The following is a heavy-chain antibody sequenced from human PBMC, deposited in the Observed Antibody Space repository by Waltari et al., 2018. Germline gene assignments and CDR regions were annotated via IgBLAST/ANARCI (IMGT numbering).Heavy chain of an antibody. CDR1: GYTLTELS. Sequence: QVQLVQSGAEVKKPGASVKVSCKVSGYTLTELSMHWVPQAPGKGLEWRGGFDPEDGETSYAQKFQGRVTMTEDTSTDTAYMELSSLRSEDTAVYYCATVSKWELIGRNAFDIWGQGTMVTVSS. CDR3: ATVSKWELIGRNAFDI. D-gene: IGHD1-26*01. V-gene: IGHV1-24*01. CDR2: FDPEDGET. J-gene: IGHJ3*02.